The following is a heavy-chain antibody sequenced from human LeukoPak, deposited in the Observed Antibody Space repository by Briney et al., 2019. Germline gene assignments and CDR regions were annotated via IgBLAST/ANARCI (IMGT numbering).Heavy chain of an antibody. D-gene: IGHD6-19*01. CDR1: GGSISSGGYS. J-gene: IGHJ6*02. Sequence: PSQTLSLTCAVSGGSISSGGYSWSWIRQPPGKGLEWIGYIYHSGSTYYNPSLKSRVTISVDTSKNQFSLKLSSVTAADTAVYYCASEEGGYSSGTLYYYYGMDVWGQGTTVTVSS. CDR2: IYHSGST. V-gene: IGHV4-30-2*01. CDR3: ASEEGGYSSGTLYYYYGMDV.